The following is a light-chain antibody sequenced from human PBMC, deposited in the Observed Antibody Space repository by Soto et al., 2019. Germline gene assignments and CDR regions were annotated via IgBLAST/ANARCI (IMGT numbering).Light chain of an antibody. CDR3: ATWDRSLSVGV. CDR1: SSNIGNNY. V-gene: IGLV1-51*01. J-gene: IGLJ2*01. CDR2: DID. Sequence: QSVLTQPPSVSAAPGQKVTISCSGSSSNIGNNYVFWYQQLPGTAPKLLIYDIDKRPSGIPDRFSGSKSGTSATLGITGLQTGDEADYYCATWDRSLSVGVFGGGTKVTVL.